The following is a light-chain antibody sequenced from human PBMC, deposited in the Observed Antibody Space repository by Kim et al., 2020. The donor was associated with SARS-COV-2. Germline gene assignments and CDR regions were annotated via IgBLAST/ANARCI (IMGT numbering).Light chain of an antibody. V-gene: IGKV3-11*01. CDR2: DAS. CDR3: QQRSNWLFT. CDR1: QSVSSY. Sequence: SLSPGERATLSCRASQSVSSYLAWYQQKPGQAPRLLIYDASNRATGIPARFSGSGSGTDFTLTISSLEPEDFAVYYCQQRSNWLFTFGPGTKVDIK. J-gene: IGKJ3*01.